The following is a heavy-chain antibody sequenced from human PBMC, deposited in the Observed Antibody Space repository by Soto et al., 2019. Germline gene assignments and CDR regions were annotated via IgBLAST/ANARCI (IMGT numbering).Heavy chain of an antibody. CDR1: GYTFTSYY. D-gene: IGHD6-19*01. Sequence: ASVKVSCKASGYTFTSYYMHWVRQAPGQGLEWMGIINPSGGSTSYAQKFQGRVTMTRDTSTSTVYMELSSLRSEDTAVYYCARDPGAGQWLVQPVDYFDYWGQGTRVTVAS. CDR3: ARDPGAGQWLVQPVDYFDY. J-gene: IGHJ4*02. CDR2: INPSGGST. V-gene: IGHV1-46*01.